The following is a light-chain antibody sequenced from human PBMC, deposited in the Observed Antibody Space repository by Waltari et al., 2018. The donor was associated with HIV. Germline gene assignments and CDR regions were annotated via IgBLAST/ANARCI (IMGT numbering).Light chain of an antibody. J-gene: IGLJ2*01. CDR1: SGHSNYA. CDR3: QTWATGSRVV. Sequence: QLVLTQSPSASASLGASVKLTCTLSSGHSNYAIAWHQQHPEKGPRYLMKLNSYGNHIKGDGIPDRCSGSSSGAERYRTISILQSEDEADYYCQTWATGSRVVFGGGTKLTVL. V-gene: IGLV4-69*01. CDR2: LNSYGNH.